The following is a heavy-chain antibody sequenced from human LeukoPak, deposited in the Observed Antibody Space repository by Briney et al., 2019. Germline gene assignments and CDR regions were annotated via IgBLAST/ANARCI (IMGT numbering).Heavy chain of an antibody. V-gene: IGHV4-30-2*01. D-gene: IGHD1-1*01. CDR1: GGSISSGGYY. CDR2: IYHSGST. J-gene: IGHJ6*03. Sequence: PSETLSLTCTVSGGSISSGGYYWSWIRQPPGKGLEWIGYIYHSGSTYYNPSLKSRVTISVDRSKNQFSLKLSSVTAEDTAVYYCAREVQLERPHMDVWGKGTTVTVSS. CDR3: AREVQLERPHMDV.